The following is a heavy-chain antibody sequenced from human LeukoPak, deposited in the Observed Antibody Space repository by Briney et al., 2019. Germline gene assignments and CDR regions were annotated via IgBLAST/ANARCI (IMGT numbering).Heavy chain of an antibody. CDR1: GFTVSSNY. J-gene: IGHJ4*02. CDR3: ARAREDYFLDY. CDR2: IYSGGST. Sequence: PGGSLRLSCAASGFTVSSNYMSWVRLAPGKGLEWVSVIYSGGSTYYADSVEGRFTTSRDNSKNTLFLQMNSLRAEDTAVYYCARAREDYFLDYWGQGTLVTVSS. D-gene: IGHD2/OR15-2a*01. V-gene: IGHV3-53*01.